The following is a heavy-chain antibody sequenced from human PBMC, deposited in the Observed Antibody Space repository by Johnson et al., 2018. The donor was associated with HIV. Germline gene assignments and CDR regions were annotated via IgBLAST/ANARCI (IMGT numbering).Heavy chain of an antibody. CDR3: ARDLGRPDAFDI. Sequence: QVQLVESGGGVVQPGRSLRLSCVASGFTFSNYGMHWVRQAPGKGLEWVAVISYDGSNKYYADSVKGRFTISREKSKNTLYVQMNSLRVEDTAVYYCARDLGRPDAFDIWGQGTMVTVSS. V-gene: IGHV3-30*03. CDR2: ISYDGSNK. J-gene: IGHJ3*02. CDR1: GFTFSNYG. D-gene: IGHD2-15*01.